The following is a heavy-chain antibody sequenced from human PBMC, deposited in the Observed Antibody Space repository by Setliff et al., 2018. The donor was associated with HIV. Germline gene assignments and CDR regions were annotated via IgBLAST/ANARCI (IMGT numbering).Heavy chain of an antibody. CDR2: IFHAGST. CDR1: GGSISGSSYY. Sequence: SETLSLTCTVSGGSISGSSYYRGWIRQSPEKGLEWIGSIFHAGSTYYNPSLKSRVTLSVDTSENQYSLKLTSLIAADTAVYYCARSLAYCSGGGCSSGNYYYMDVWGKGTTVTVSS. V-gene: IGHV4-39*01. CDR3: ARSLAYCSGGGCSSGNYYYMDV. D-gene: IGHD2-15*01. J-gene: IGHJ6*03.